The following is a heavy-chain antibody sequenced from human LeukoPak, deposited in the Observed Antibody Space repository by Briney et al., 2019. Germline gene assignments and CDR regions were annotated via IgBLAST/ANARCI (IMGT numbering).Heavy chain of an antibody. V-gene: IGHV3-23*01. J-gene: IGHJ5*02. CDR1: GFGFSSYA. Sequence: GDSLRLSCAASGFGFSSYAMTWVRQAPGKGLEWVAVITTDGNGAYYAASVKGRFTISRDNSQNTVLLQMRRLRVEDTAVYFCAKTLGADCFDHWGQGTLVTVSS. CDR3: AKTLGADCFDH. D-gene: IGHD3-16*01. CDR2: ITTDGNGA.